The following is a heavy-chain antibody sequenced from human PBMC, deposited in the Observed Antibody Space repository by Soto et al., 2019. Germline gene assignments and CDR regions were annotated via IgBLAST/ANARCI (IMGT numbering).Heavy chain of an antibody. V-gene: IGHV1-18*04. CDR1: GYNFTSYG. J-gene: IGHJ6*02. D-gene: IGHD3-22*01. CDR3: ARVRDLCYDSSGNYYYHDGMAV. CDR2: ISAYSDST. Sequence: QVQLVQSGADVQKPGASVKVSCKASGYNFTSYGITWVRQAPGQGLEWLGCISAYSDSTNYAQKLLGRVTMNTDTTWSTASMDVRSRRCDDAAVYFCARVRDLCYDSSGNYYYHDGMAVWGPGTTVTVS.